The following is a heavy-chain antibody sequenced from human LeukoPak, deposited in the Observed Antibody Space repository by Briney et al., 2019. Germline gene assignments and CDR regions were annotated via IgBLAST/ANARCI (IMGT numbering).Heavy chain of an antibody. CDR3: ARDRSFGSADD. CDR1: GFTFSSYG. J-gene: IGHJ4*02. D-gene: IGHD3-10*01. CDR2: IWYDASRQ. V-gene: IGHV3-33*01. Sequence: PGRSLRLSRAASGFTFSSYGMHWVRQAPGKGLEWVAGIWYDASRQDYADAVKGRFIISRDSSTLYLQINSLRAEDTAVYYCARDRSFGSADDWGQGTLVTVSS.